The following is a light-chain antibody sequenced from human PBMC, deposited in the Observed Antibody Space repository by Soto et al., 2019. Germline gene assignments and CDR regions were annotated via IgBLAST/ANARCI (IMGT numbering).Light chain of an antibody. CDR3: LQAHSFPVT. Sequence: DIQMTQSPSSVSAVVGDRVTITCRASQDITRWLAWYQQQPGRAPKLLIYAASTLQGGVPSRFSGSGSATDCTLSISSLRPEDFATYYCLQAHSFPVTFGQGTRLEI. CDR1: QDITRW. J-gene: IGKJ5*01. V-gene: IGKV1-12*01. CDR2: AAS.